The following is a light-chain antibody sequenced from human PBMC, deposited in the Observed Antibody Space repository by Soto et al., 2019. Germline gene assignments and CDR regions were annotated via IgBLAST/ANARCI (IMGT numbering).Light chain of an antibody. CDR3: SSFTSSTSYV. CDR2: EVS. Sequence: QSVLTQPPSVSGSPGQSVAISCTGTSSDVGSYNRVAWYQQSPGTAPKLMIYEVSNRPSGVPDRFSGSKSGNTASLTISGLQAEDDAVYYCSSFTSSTSYVFGTGTMVTV. V-gene: IGLV2-18*02. CDR1: SSDVGSYNR. J-gene: IGLJ1*01.